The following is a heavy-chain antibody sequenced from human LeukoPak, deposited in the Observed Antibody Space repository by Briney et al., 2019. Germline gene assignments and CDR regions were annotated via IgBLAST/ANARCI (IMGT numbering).Heavy chain of an antibody. J-gene: IGHJ4*02. V-gene: IGHV3-21*01. CDR2: SSSSSSYI. Sequence: GGSLRLSCAASGFTFSSYSMNWVRQAPGKGLEWASSSSSSSSYIYYADLVKGRFTISRDNAKNSLYLQMNSLRAEDTAVYLCGRDLVATAGSFDYWGQGTLVTVSS. CDR3: GRDLVATAGSFDY. D-gene: IGHD3-9*01. CDR1: GFTFSSYS.